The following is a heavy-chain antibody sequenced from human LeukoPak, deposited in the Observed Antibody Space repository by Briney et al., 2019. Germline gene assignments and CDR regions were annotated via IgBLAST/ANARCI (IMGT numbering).Heavy chain of an antibody. D-gene: IGHD1-26*01. CDR1: GGSISSSSYY. V-gene: IGHV4-39*07. CDR3: ARLVGATPSYYYYYMDV. Sequence: SETLSLTCTVSGGSISSSSYYWGWIRQPPGKGLEWIGSIYYSGSTYYNPSLKSRVTISVDTSKNQFSLKLSSVTAADTAVYYCARLVGATPSYYYYYMDVWGKGTTVTVSS. J-gene: IGHJ6*03. CDR2: IYYSGST.